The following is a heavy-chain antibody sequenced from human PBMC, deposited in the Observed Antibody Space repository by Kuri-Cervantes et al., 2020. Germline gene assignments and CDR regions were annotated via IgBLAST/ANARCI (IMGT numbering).Heavy chain of an antibody. V-gene: IGHV3-23*01. D-gene: IGHD5-18*01. J-gene: IGHJ4*02. CDR2: ISGSGGST. Sequence: GESLKISCAASGFTFSSYAMSWVRQAPGKGLEWVSAISGSGGSTYYADSVKGRFTISRDNSKNTLYLQMNSLRAEDTALYYCAKGGGYSYGSYYFDYWGQGALVTVSS. CDR3: AKGGGYSYGSYYFDY. CDR1: GFTFSSYA.